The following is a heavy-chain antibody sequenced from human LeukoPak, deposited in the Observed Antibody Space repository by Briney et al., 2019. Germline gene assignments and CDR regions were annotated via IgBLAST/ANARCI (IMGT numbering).Heavy chain of an antibody. CDR1: GFTFDDYA. CDR2: ISWNSGNI. Sequence: GRSLRLSCAASGFTFDDYAMHWVRQAPRRGLEWVSGISWNSGNIDYADSVSGRFTISRDNAKNSLYLQMNSLRVEDMALYYCARGYCSVSTCYYFDYWGQGTLVTVSS. V-gene: IGHV3-9*03. D-gene: IGHD2-15*01. CDR3: ARGYCSVSTCYYFDY. J-gene: IGHJ4*02.